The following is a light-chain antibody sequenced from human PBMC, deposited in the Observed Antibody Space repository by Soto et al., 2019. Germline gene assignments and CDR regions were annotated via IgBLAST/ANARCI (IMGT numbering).Light chain of an antibody. V-gene: IGLV2-14*01. Sequence: QSALTQPASVSGSPGQSITISCTGTSSDVGGYNYVSWYQQHPGKAPKLMIYDVSNRPSGVSNRFSGSKSGNTASLTISGLQAEYEADYYCTSYANSSPVVFGGGTKLTVL. CDR3: TSYANSSPVV. CDR2: DVS. CDR1: SSDVGGYNY. J-gene: IGLJ2*01.